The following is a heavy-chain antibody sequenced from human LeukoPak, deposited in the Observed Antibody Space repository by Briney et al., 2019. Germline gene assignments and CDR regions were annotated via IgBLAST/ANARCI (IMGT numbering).Heavy chain of an antibody. CDR2: INHSGST. J-gene: IGHJ4*02. Sequence: SETLSLTCAVYGGSFSGYYWSWIRQPPGKGLEWIGEINHSGSTNYNPSLKSRVTISVDTSKNQFSLKLSSVTAADTAVYYCARGLWFGWLLYRPSYFDYWGQGTLVTVSS. V-gene: IGHV4-34*01. D-gene: IGHD3-9*01. CDR1: GGSFSGYY. CDR3: ARGLWFGWLLYRPSYFDY.